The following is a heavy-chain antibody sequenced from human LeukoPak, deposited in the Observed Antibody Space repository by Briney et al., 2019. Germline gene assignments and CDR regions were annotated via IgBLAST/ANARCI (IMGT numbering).Heavy chain of an antibody. CDR3: ARERPPAPYYYGSGSYCFDY. CDR1: GGSISSSSYY. V-gene: IGHV4-39*07. Sequence: SETLSLTCTVSGGSISSSSYYWGWIRQPPGKGLEWIGNIYYSGSTYYNPSLESRVTMSLDTSKNQFSLKLSSVTAADTAVYYCARERPPAPYYYGSGSYCFDYWGQGTLVTVSS. D-gene: IGHD3-10*01. CDR2: IYYSGST. J-gene: IGHJ4*02.